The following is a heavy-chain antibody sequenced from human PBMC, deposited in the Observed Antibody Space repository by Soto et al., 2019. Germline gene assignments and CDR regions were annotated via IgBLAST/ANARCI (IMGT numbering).Heavy chain of an antibody. D-gene: IGHD2-15*01. Sequence: SETLSLTCAVYGGSFSGYYWSWIRQPPGKGLEWIGEINHSGSTNYNPSLKSRVTISVDTSKNQFSLKLSSVTAADTAVYYCAREVVAATVEGVYDWFDPWGQGTLVTVSS. CDR3: AREVVAATVEGVYDWFDP. CDR1: GGSFSGYY. V-gene: IGHV4-34*01. CDR2: INHSGST. J-gene: IGHJ5*02.